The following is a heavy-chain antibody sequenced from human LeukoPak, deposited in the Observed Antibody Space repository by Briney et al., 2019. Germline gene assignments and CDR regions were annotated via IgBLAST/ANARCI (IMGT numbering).Heavy chain of an antibody. J-gene: IGHJ4*02. CDR3: ASPGITMVRGVQDY. D-gene: IGHD3-10*01. CDR2: MNPNSGNT. V-gene: IGHV1-8*01. CDR1: GYTFTSYD. Sequence: ASVKVSCRASGYTFTSYDINWVRQATGQGLEWMGWMNPNSGNTGYAQKFQGRVTMTRNTSISTAYMELSSLRSEDTAVYYCASPGITMVRGVQDYWGQGTLVTVSS.